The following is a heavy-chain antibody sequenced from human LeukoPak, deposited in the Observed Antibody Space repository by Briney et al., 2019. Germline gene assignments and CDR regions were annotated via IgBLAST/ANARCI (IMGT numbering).Heavy chain of an antibody. V-gene: IGHV1-8*03. CDR1: GYTFTSYD. CDR2: MNPNSGNT. D-gene: IGHD3-10*01. Sequence: GASVTVSCKASGYTFTSYDINWVRQATGQGLEWMGWMNPNSGNTGYAQKFQGRVTITTDTSTSTAYMELRSLRSDDTAVYYCARDRDPSITILRGATGFDPWGQGTLVTVSS. CDR3: ARDRDPSITILRGATGFDP. J-gene: IGHJ5*02.